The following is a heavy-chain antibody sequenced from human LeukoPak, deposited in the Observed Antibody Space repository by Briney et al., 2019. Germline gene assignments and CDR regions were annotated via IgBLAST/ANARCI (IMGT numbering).Heavy chain of an antibody. CDR1: GYTFTSYC. V-gene: IGHV1-46*01. CDR2: TNPTIGRT. D-gene: IGHD3-10*01. Sequence: ASVKVSCKASGYTFTSYCIHWVRQAPGQGLEWMGLTNPTIGRTTYAQKFQGRVTMTSDTSTSTVYMDLGRLRSDDTAVYYCARTRWGRESAGPLDYWGQGTLVTVSS. J-gene: IGHJ4*02. CDR3: ARTRWGRESAGPLDY.